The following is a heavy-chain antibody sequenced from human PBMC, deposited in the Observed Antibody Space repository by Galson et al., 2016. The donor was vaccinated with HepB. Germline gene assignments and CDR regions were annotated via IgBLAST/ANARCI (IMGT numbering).Heavy chain of an antibody. CDR1: GFSVSSNY. J-gene: IGHJ3*02. Sequence: SLRLSCAASGFSVSSNYMSWVRQTPGKGLEWVSAIHIGGSTYYGDSVKGRVTISRDNSKNTVYLQMNSLRAEDTAVYFCVRDTWKWGYNYASDASDIWGRGTMVTVSS. V-gene: IGHV3-53*01. CDR3: VRDTWKWGYNYASDASDI. CDR2: IHIGGST. D-gene: IGHD5-18*01.